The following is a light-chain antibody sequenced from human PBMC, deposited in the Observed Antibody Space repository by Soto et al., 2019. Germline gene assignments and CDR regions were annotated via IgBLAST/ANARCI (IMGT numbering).Light chain of an antibody. J-gene: IGKJ2*02. Sequence: EIVLTQSPGTLSLSPGERATLSCRASQTVSSSYLAWYPQKPGQTPRILIYGASIRATGIPDRFSGSGSGTDLPLTISTLEPEDFAVYYCHQYSTSPPWTFGQGTKLEIK. CDR1: QTVSSSY. CDR3: HQYSTSPPWT. V-gene: IGKV3-20*01. CDR2: GAS.